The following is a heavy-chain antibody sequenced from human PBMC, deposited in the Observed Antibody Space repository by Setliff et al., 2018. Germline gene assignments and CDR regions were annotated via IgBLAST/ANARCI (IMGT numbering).Heavy chain of an antibody. V-gene: IGHV3-30*04. Sequence: GSLRLSCAASGFLYSNNAVHWVRQTPGKGLEWVAVISYDGTITHYVDSVKGRFSISRDDSISTLYLQMNSLKTEDTAVYYCTTSPISSGWHSNFDYNMDVWGQGTTVTVSS. D-gene: IGHD6-19*01. CDR2: ISYDGTIT. CDR3: TTSPISSGWHSNFDYNMDV. CDR1: GFLYSNNA. J-gene: IGHJ6*02.